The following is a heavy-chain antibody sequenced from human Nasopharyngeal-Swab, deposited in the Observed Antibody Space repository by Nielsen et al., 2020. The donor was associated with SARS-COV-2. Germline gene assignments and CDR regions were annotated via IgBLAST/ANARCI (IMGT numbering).Heavy chain of an antibody. J-gene: IGHJ3*02. V-gene: IGHV4-34*01. D-gene: IGHD5-18*01. Sequence: SETLSLTCAVYGGSFSGYYWSWIRQPQGKGLEWIGEINHSGSTNYNPSLKSRVTISVDTSKNQFSLKLSSVTAADTAVYYCARGAVDTAMVTASLHAFDIWGQGTMVTVSS. CDR2: INHSGST. CDR1: GGSFSGYY. CDR3: ARGAVDTAMVTASLHAFDI.